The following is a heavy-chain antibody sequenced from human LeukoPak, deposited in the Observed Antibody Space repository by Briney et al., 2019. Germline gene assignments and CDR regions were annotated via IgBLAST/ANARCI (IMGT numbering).Heavy chain of an antibody. Sequence: GGSLRLSCAASGFTFSSYAMHWVRQTPGKGLEWVAVMSSDGSKKYYADSVKGRFTISRDNSKNTLYLQMNSLRAEDTAVYYCAKRFRGTTVISGDYFDYWGQGTLVTVSS. V-gene: IGHV3-30-3*02. CDR3: AKRFRGTTVISGDYFDY. CDR2: MSSDGSKK. D-gene: IGHD4-17*01. CDR1: GFTFSSYA. J-gene: IGHJ4*02.